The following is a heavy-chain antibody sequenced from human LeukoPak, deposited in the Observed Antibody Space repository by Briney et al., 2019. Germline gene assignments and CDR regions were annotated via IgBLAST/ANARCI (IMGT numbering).Heavy chain of an antibody. CDR1: GYTFTSYY. J-gene: IGHJ5*02. CDR3: ARESRKLGIGWFDP. CDR2: INPTGGST. Sequence: ASVKDSCKASGYTFTSYYMHWVRQAPGQGLEWMVIINPTGGSTSYAQKFQSRVTMTRDTSTSTVYMELSSLRSEDTAVYYCARESRKLGIGWFDPWGQGTLVTVSS. D-gene: IGHD7-27*01. V-gene: IGHV1-46*01.